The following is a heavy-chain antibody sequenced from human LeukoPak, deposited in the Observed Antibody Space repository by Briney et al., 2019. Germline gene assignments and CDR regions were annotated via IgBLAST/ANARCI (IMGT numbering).Heavy chain of an antibody. CDR3: ARAGYSYGYVDY. CDR2: INPNSGGT. J-gene: IGHJ4*02. CDR1: GYTFTGYY. Sequence: ASVTVSCKASGYTFTGYYMHWVRQAPGQGLEWMGWINPNSGGTNYAQKFQGRVTMTRDTSISTAYMELSRLRSDDTAVYYCARAGYSYGYVDYWGQGTLVTVSS. D-gene: IGHD5-18*01. V-gene: IGHV1-2*02.